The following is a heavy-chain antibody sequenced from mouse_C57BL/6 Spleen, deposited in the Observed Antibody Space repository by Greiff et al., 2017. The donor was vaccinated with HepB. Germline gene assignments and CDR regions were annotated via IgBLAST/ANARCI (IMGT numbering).Heavy chain of an antibody. CDR3: ARRGDSYYGSSYRDYAMDY. CDR2: INPGSGGT. CDR1: GYAFTNYL. Sequence: VQLQQSGAELVRPGTSVKVSCKASGYAFTNYLIEWVKQRPGQGLEWIGVINPGSGGTNYNEKFKGKATLTADKSSSTAYMQLSSLTSEDSAVYFCARRGDSYYGSSYRDYAMDYWGQGTSVTVSS. V-gene: IGHV1-54*01. D-gene: IGHD1-1*01. J-gene: IGHJ4*01.